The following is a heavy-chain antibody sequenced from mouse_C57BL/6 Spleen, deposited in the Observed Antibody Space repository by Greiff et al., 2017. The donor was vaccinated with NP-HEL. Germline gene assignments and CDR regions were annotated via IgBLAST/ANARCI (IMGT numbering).Heavy chain of an antibody. CDR1: GYTFTSYW. CDR3: ARNMDWGFAY. Sequence: VQLQQPGAELVMPGASVKLSCKASGYTFTSYWMHWVKQRPGQGLEWIGEIDPSDSYTNYNQKFKGKSTLTVDKSSSTAYMQLSSLTSEDSAVYYCARNMDWGFAYWGQGTLVTVSA. V-gene: IGHV1-69*01. CDR2: IDPSDSYT. D-gene: IGHD4-1*01. J-gene: IGHJ3*01.